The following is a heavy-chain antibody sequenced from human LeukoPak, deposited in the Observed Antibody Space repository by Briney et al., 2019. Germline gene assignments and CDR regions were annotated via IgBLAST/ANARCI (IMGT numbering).Heavy chain of an antibody. CDR3: AREEFLHEIDSSGYFVY. CDR2: LYSSGVG. J-gene: IGHJ4*02. D-gene: IGHD3-22*01. CDR1: GRSITGYY. V-gene: IGHV4-4*07. Sequence: SDTLSLTCTVPGRSITGYYWTCIRHTAGQGLEWLGRLYSSGVGNYNPSLTSRVTMSVDTSKNQFSLKLTSLAAADTAVYYCAREEFLHEIDSSGYFVYWGQGTLVTVSS.